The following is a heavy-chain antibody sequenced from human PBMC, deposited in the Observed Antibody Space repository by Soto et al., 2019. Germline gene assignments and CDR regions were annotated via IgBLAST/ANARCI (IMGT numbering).Heavy chain of an antibody. J-gene: IGHJ6*02. V-gene: IGHV3-49*04. CDR1: GFTFGDYA. Sequence: GGSLRLSCTASGFTFGDYAMSWVRQAPGKGLEWVGFIRSKAYGVTTEYAASVKGRFTISRDDSKSIAYLQMNSLKTEDTAVYYCTRDRGGVTPPFHYYCYGMDVWGQGTTVTVSS. D-gene: IGHD2-21*02. CDR3: TRDRGGVTPPFHYYCYGMDV. CDR2: IRSKAYGVTT.